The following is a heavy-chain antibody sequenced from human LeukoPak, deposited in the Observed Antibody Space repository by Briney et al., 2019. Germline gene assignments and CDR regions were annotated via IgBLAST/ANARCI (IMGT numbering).Heavy chain of an antibody. D-gene: IGHD3-9*01. Sequence: ASVKVSCKASGYTSTGYGISWVRQAPGQGLEWMGWISAYNGNTNYAQKLQGRVTMTTDTSTSTAYMELRSLRSDDTAVYYCARDVLRYFDWLNNWFDPWGQGTLVTVSS. CDR3: ARDVLRYFDWLNNWFDP. V-gene: IGHV1-18*04. CDR2: ISAYNGNT. CDR1: GYTSTGYG. J-gene: IGHJ5*02.